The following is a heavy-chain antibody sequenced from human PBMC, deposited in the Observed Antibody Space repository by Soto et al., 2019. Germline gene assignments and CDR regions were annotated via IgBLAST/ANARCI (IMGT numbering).Heavy chain of an antibody. V-gene: IGHV1-69*13. J-gene: IGHJ6*02. CDR3: AREAPYCTSATCPKFYDMDV. CDR1: GGTFGSYA. Sequence: GASVKVSCKASGGTFGSYAITWVRRAPGQGLEWLGGIIPILNSPAYAQKFQARVVITADEITNTAYMELNSLRFDDTAVYYCAREAPYCTSATCPKFYDMDVWGQGTKVTVYS. CDR2: IIPILNSP. D-gene: IGHD2-2*01.